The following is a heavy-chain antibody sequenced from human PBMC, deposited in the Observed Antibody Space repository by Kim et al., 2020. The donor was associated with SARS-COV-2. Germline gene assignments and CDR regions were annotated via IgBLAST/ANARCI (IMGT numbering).Heavy chain of an antibody. CDR3: ARSQNHYFDY. V-gene: IGHV4-39*01. Sequence: GTTYYNPSLKSRVPIFVDASKNQFSLNLSSVTAADTAVYYCARSQNHYFDYWGQGTLVTVSS. J-gene: IGHJ4*02. CDR2: GTT.